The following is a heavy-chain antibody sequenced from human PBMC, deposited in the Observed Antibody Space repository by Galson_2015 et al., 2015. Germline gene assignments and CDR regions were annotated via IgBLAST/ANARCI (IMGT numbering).Heavy chain of an antibody. CDR2: INAGNGNT. CDR3: AKGGWQCLVHVFDY. Sequence: SVKVSCKASGYTFTSYAMHWVRQAPGQRLEWMGWINAGNGNTKYSQKFQGRVTITRDTSASTAYMELSSLRSEDTAVYYCAKGGWQCLVHVFDYWGQGTLVTVSS. V-gene: IGHV1-3*01. D-gene: IGHD6-19*01. CDR1: GYTFTSYA. J-gene: IGHJ4*02.